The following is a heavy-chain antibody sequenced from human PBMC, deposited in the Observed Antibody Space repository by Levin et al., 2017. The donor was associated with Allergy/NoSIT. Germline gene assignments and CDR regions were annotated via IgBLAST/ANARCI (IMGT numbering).Heavy chain of an antibody. J-gene: IGHJ4*02. D-gene: IGHD2-2*01. CDR2: ISSSSSTI. Sequence: ASVKVSCAASGFTFSSYSMNWVRQAPGKGLEWVSYISSSSSTIYYADSVKGRFTISRDNAKNSLYLQMNSLRAEDTAVYYGARIYCTSTSCYDGVDYWGQGTLVTVSS. V-gene: IGHV3-48*01. CDR3: ARIYCTSTSCYDGVDY. CDR1: GFTFSSYS.